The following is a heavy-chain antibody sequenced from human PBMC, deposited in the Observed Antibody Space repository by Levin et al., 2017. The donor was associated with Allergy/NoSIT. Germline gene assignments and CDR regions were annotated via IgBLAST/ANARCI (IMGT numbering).Heavy chain of an antibody. V-gene: IGHV3-30*18. CDR1: GFTFSSYG. D-gene: IGHD3-9*01. J-gene: IGHJ6*02. Sequence: GESLKISCAASGFTFSSYGMHWVRQAPGKGLEWVAVISYDGSNKYYADSVKGRFTISRDNSKNTLYLQMNSLRAEDTAVYYCAKDLTPGYDILTGYPGAAYYYYGMDVWGQGTTVTVSS. CDR2: ISYDGSNK. CDR3: AKDLTPGYDILTGYPGAAYYYYGMDV.